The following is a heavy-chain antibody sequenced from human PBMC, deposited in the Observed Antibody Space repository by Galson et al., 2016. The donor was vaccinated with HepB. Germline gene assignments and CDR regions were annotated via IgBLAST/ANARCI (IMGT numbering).Heavy chain of an antibody. CDR2: ISYDGSSR. CDR1: GFTFSTFA. Sequence: SLRLSCADSGFTFSTFAMYWVRQAPGKGLKWVALISYDGSSRCYADSVKGRFTISRDNAKNSLYLQMNSLRVEDTAVYYCARQGSPTTREYFQHWGQGTLVTVSS. D-gene: IGHD2-2*01. CDR3: ARQGSPTTREYFQH. V-gene: IGHV3-30*03. J-gene: IGHJ1*01.